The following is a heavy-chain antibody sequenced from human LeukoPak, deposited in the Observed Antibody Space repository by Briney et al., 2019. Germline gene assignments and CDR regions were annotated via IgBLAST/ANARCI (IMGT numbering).Heavy chain of an antibody. CDR3: ARKYYDILTGYYNVDYYYGMDV. CDR1: GGTFSSYA. V-gene: IGHV1-69*04. J-gene: IGHJ6*02. CDR2: IIPILGIA. Sequence: GSSVKVSCKASGGTFSSYAISWVRRAPGQGLEWMGRIIPILGIANYAQKFQGRVTITADKSTSTAYMELSSLRSEDTAVYYCARKYYDILTGYYNVDYYYGMDVWGQGTTVTVSS. D-gene: IGHD3-9*01.